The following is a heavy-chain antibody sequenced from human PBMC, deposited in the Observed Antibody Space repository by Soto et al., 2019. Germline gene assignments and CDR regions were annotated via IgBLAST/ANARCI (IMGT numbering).Heavy chain of an antibody. Sequence: QVQLVESGGGVVQPGRSLRLSCAASGITFRNYAMHWVRQAPGQGLEWVAVISDDGSNKYYADTVKGRFTISRYNFKNTQHLQMNSLRAEDTAVYYCAKVRYGDSVGGHFDYWGQGTLVTASS. J-gene: IGHJ4*02. CDR1: GITFRNYA. CDR2: ISDDGSNK. D-gene: IGHD4-17*01. CDR3: AKVRYGDSVGGHFDY. V-gene: IGHV3-30*18.